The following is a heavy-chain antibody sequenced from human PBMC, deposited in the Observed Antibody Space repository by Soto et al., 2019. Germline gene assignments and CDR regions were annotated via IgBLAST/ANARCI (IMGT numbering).Heavy chain of an antibody. D-gene: IGHD4-17*01. CDR2: VDPNGGGS. V-gene: IGHV1-2*04. J-gene: IGHJ4*02. CDR1: GYSFTGHY. CDR3: ATWVDYGDFEGFDF. Sequence: ASVKVSCKAFGYSFTGHYMHWVRQAPGQGLEWMGWVDPNGGGSNSAQKFQGSVTMTWDTSITTAYLDLTRLTTNDTATYFCATWVDYGDFEGFDFWGQGTLVTVSS.